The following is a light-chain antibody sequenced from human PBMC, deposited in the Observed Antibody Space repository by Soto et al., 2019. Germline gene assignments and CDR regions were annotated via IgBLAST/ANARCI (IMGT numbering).Light chain of an antibody. J-gene: IGKJ5*01. Sequence: DIFLTQSPFTLSSSPGAIATIPCKTSQSSGSNFLAWYQQKPGQALRLLIYASSNRATGIPDRFSGSASGADFTLTIDRLEPEDFAVYYCQLYGNSPPFGQGTRLE. CDR2: ASS. V-gene: IGKV3-20*01. CDR1: QSSGSNF. CDR3: QLYGNSPP.